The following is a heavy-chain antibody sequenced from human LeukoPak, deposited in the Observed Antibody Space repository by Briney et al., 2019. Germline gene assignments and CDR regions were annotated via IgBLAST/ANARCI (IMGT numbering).Heavy chain of an antibody. J-gene: IGHJ4*02. CDR1: GFTFDDYA. V-gene: IGHV3-43*02. CDR3: AKVPLKGSNYAYYFDY. Sequence: GGSLRLSCAASGFTFDDYAMHGLRHSRGKGLEGVSHMRGDGGSTIYADSVKGRFTISRDNSKNSLYLRMNSLRTEDTALYYCAKVPLKGSNYAYYFDYWGQGTLVTVSS. D-gene: IGHD3-16*01. CDR2: MRGDGGST.